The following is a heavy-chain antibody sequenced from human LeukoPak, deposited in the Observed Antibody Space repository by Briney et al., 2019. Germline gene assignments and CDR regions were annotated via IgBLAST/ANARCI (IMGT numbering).Heavy chain of an antibody. V-gene: IGHV1-69*05. CDR3: ARDDYYDSSAYRENPFDV. CDR1: GDTFSSYA. CDR2: IIPILGTT. J-gene: IGHJ3*01. Sequence: SVKVSCKASGDTFSSYAISWLRQAPGQGLEWMGGIIPILGTTNYAQKFQGRVTITTDESTSTLYMELRSLRSEDTAIYYCARDDYYDSSAYRENPFDVWGQGTMVTVSS. D-gene: IGHD3-22*01.